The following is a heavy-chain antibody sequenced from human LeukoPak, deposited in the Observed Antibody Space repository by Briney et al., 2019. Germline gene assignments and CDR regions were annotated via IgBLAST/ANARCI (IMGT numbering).Heavy chain of an antibody. CDR2: IYYSGST. Sequence: SETLSLTCTVSGGSISSYYWSWIRQPPGKGLEWIGYIYYSGSTNYNPSLKSRVTISVDTSKNQFSLKLSSVTAADTAVYYCARAPEADGGGFDYWGQGTLVTVSS. D-gene: IGHD6-13*01. CDR3: ARAPEADGGGFDY. J-gene: IGHJ4*02. CDR1: GGSISSYY. V-gene: IGHV4-59*01.